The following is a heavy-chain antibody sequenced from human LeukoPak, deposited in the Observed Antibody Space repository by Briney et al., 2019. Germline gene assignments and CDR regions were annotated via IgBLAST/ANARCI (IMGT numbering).Heavy chain of an antibody. Sequence: TSETLSLTCAVYGRSFSGYYWSWIRQPPGKGLEWIGEINHSGSINYNPSLKSRVTISVDTSKNQFSLKLSSVTAADTAVYYCARGRVIAAVDYWGQGTLVTVSS. CDR2: INHSGSI. CDR3: ARGRVIAAVDY. D-gene: IGHD6-13*01. J-gene: IGHJ4*02. CDR1: GRSFSGYY. V-gene: IGHV4-34*01.